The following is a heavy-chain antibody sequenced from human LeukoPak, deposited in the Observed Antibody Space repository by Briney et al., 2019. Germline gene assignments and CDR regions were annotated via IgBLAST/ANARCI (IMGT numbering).Heavy chain of an antibody. Sequence: GGSLRLSCVASGFTFDDYGMFWVRQTPGKGLGWVSAISWNSGIIAYADSVKGRFTIFRDNAKNSLYLQMNSLRVEDTAVYYCAKDRFFYDSGSKANWGQGTLVTVSS. CDR1: GFTFDDYG. D-gene: IGHD3-22*01. CDR2: ISWNSGII. CDR3: AKDRFFYDSGSKAN. J-gene: IGHJ4*02. V-gene: IGHV3-9*01.